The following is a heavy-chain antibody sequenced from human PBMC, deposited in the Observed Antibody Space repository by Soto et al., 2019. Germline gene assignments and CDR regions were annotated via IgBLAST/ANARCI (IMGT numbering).Heavy chain of an antibody. CDR2: IVVGSGNT. J-gene: IGHJ6*03. CDR3: GVYIVVVVAATLCSYMDV. D-gene: IGHD2-15*01. CDR1: GFTFTSSA. V-gene: IGHV1-58*02. Sequence: SVKVSCKASGFTFTSSAMQWVRQARGQRLEWIGWIVVGSGNTNYAQKFQERVTITRDMSTSTAYMELSSLRSEDTAVYYFGVYIVVVVAATLCSYMDVWGKGTTVPVSS.